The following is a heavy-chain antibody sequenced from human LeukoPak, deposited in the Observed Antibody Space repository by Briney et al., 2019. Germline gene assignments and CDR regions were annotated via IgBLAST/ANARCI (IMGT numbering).Heavy chain of an antibody. CDR1: GDSVSSNSAA. CDR3: ARDRLAAAGRAYYYYYGMDV. V-gene: IGHV6-1*01. J-gene: IGHJ6*02. CDR2: TYYRSKWYH. D-gene: IGHD6-13*01. Sequence: SQTLSLTCAISGDSVSSNSAAWNWIRQSPSRGLEWLGRTYYRSKWYHDYAVSVKSRITINPDTSKNQFSLQLNSVTPEDTAVYYCARDRLAAAGRAYYYYYGMDVWGQGTTVTVSS.